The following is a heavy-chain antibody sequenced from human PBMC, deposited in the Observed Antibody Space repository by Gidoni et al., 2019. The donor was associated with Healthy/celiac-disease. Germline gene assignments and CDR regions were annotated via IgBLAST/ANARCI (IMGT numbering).Heavy chain of an antibody. V-gene: IGHV1-69*01. Sequence: QVQLVQSGAEVKKPGSSVKVSCKASGGTSRSSAISWVRQAPGQGFEWMGGIIPIFGTANYAQKFQGRVTITADESTSTAYMELSSLRSEDTAVYYCARLLSSAGSGYYYYMDVWGKGTTVTVSS. J-gene: IGHJ6*03. CDR1: GGTSRSSA. CDR2: IIPIFGTA. D-gene: IGHD3-10*01. CDR3: ARLLSSAGSGYYYYMDV.